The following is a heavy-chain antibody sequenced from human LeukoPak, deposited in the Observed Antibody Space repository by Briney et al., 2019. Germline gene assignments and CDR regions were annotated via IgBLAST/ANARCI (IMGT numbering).Heavy chain of an antibody. CDR2: MNPNSGNT. CDR3: ARGVGYSRFDP. J-gene: IGHJ5*02. D-gene: IGHD3-16*02. Sequence: VASVKVSCKASGYTFTSYDINWVRQATGQRLGWMGWMNPNSGNTGYAQKFQGRVTMTRNTSISTAYMELSSLGSEDTAVYYCARGVGYSRFDPWGQGTLVTVSS. V-gene: IGHV1-8*01. CDR1: GYTFTSYD.